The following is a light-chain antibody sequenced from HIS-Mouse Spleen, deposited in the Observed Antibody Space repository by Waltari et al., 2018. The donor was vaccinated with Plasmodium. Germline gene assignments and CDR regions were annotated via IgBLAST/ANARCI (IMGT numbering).Light chain of an antibody. CDR3: YSTDSSGNHRV. Sequence: SYELTQPPSVSVSPGQTARITCSGDALPKKYAYWYQQKSGQAPVLVIYGDSKRPSGSPERFSGSSSETMATLTISGAQVEDEADYYCYSTDSSGNHRVFGGGTKLTVL. CDR1: ALPKKY. CDR2: GDS. V-gene: IGLV3-10*01. J-gene: IGLJ3*02.